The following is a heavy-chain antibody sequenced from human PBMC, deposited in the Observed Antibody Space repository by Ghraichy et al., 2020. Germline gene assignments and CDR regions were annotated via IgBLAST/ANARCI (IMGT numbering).Heavy chain of an antibody. D-gene: IGHD2-21*02. Sequence: LSLTCTVSGGSVSSGSYYWNWIRQPPGKGLEWIGYIYYSGGTNYNPSLKSRVVISVDTSKNQFSLKLSSVTAADTAVYYCASPNPEYCGGDCYSSYYFGMDVWGQGTTVTVSS. J-gene: IGHJ6*02. CDR2: IYYSGGT. V-gene: IGHV4-61*01. CDR3: ASPNPEYCGGDCYSSYYFGMDV. CDR1: GGSVSSGSYY.